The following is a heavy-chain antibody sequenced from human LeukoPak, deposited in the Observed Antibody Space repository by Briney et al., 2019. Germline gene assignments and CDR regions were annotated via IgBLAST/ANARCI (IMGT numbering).Heavy chain of an antibody. CDR1: GYTFTSYY. CDR3: ARGGSLAVAPHLYYFDY. J-gene: IGHJ4*02. Sequence: ASVKVSCKPSGYTFTSYYMHWVRQAPGQGLEWMGIINPSGGSTTYAQIFKGRVTMTRDTSTSAVYMELSSLRSEDTAVYYCARGGSLAVAPHLYYFDYWGQGTLVTVSS. V-gene: IGHV1-46*01. D-gene: IGHD6-19*01. CDR2: INPSGGST.